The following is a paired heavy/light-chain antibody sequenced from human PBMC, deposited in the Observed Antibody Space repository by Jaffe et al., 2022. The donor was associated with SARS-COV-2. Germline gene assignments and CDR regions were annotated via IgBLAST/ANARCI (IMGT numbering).Heavy chain of an antibody. CDR2: ISGSGGTT. J-gene: IGHJ3*02. Sequence: EVHLLESGGGLVQPGGSLRLSCAASGFTFSTYAMSWVRQAPGKGLEWVSAISGSGGTTYYADSVKGRFTISRDNSKNALDLQMNSLRAEDTAVYYCGIRPSGWYAGDAFDIWGQGTMVTVSS. D-gene: IGHD6-19*01. V-gene: IGHV3-23*01. CDR1: GFTFSTYA. CDR3: GIRPSGWYAGDAFDI.
Light chain of an antibody. CDR1: QSVSNNY. J-gene: IGKJ2*01. V-gene: IGKV3-20*01. CDR2: GAS. Sequence: EIVLTQSPGTLSLSPGERATLSCRASQSVSNNYLAWYQQRPGQAPRLLIYGASSRATGIPDRFSGSGSGTDFTLTISRLEPEDFAVFYCQQYHSSPYTFGQGTKLEIK. CDR3: QQYHSSPYT.